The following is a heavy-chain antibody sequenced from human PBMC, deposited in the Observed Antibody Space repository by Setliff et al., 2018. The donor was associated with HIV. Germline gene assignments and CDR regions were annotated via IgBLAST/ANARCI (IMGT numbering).Heavy chain of an antibody. CDR3: ARGLNYYGSGSYLPLGY. D-gene: IGHD3-10*01. CDR2: IDHSGST. CDR1: GGSFNDYY. V-gene: IGHV4-34*01. Sequence: AETLSLTCAVYGGSFNDYYWTWIRQPPGKGLEWIGEIDHSGSTKYHASLKSRVTISIDTSKNQISLKLSSVTAADTAVYYCARGLNYYGSGSYLPLGYWGQGTLVTVSS. J-gene: IGHJ4*02.